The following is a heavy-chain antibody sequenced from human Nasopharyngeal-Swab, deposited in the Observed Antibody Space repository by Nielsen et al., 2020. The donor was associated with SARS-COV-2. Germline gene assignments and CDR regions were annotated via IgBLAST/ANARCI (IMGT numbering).Heavy chain of an antibody. Sequence: GESLKISCAASGFTFSSYDMHWVRQATGKGLEWVSAIGTAGDTYYPGSVKGRFTISRDNAKNSLYLQMNSLRAEDTALYYCAKGIAAAGSRCLDYWGQGTLVTVSS. D-gene: IGHD6-13*01. CDR3: AKGIAAAGSRCLDY. CDR1: GFTFSSYD. J-gene: IGHJ4*02. CDR2: IGTAGDT. V-gene: IGHV3-13*01.